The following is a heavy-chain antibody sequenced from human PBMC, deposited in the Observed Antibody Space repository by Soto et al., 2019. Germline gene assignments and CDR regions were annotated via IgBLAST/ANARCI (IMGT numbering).Heavy chain of an antibody. D-gene: IGHD2-15*01. CDR2: INSDASST. CDR1: GLSFSGYW. CDR3: ARQASRGGSLEY. J-gene: IGHJ4*02. Sequence: EGQLVESGGGLVQPGESLRLSCAASGLSFSGYWIHWVRQAPGKGLVWVSNINSDASSTVYADSVRGRFTISRDNAKNTLYLQMNSLRAEDTAVYYCARQASRGGSLEYWGQGTLVTVSS. V-gene: IGHV3-74*01.